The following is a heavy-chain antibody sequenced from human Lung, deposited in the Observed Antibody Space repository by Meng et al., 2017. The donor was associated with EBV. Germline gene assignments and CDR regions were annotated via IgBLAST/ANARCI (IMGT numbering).Heavy chain of an antibody. CDR2: MYHSGTT. J-gene: IGHJ4*02. Sequence: QVPLRVAGPGLVKPSGTLSLTCVVSGGSISSSYWWTWVRQSPGKGLEWIGEMYHSGTTNYNPSLKSRVTISMGKSNNQLSLKLNSVTAADTAVYYCATQESRDGHNPYWGQGTLVTVSS. CDR1: GGSISSSYW. V-gene: IGHV4-4*02. D-gene: IGHD5-24*01. CDR3: ATQESRDGHNPY.